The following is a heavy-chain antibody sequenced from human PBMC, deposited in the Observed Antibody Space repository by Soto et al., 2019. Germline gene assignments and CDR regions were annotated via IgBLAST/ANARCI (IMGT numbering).Heavy chain of an antibody. V-gene: IGHV4-30-2*01. J-gene: IGHJ6*02. D-gene: IGHD2-8*02. CDR1: GGSISSAGYS. Sequence: SETLSLTCVVSGGSISSAGYSWSWVRPPQGKGLEWIGYMYHSGSFYHKPSLKSRVTISIDKSKNQFSLKLSSVTAADTAVYYCARGGYCTGGICYYYYGLDVWGQGITVTVSS. CDR3: ARGGYCTGGICYYYYGLDV. CDR2: MYHSGSF.